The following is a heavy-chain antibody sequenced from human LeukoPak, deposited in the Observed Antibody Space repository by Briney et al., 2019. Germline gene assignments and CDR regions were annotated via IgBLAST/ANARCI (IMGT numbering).Heavy chain of an antibody. CDR2: IIPIFGTA. V-gene: IGHV1-69*05. CDR3: ARDRYFDWSPLCYFDY. J-gene: IGHJ4*02. D-gene: IGHD3-9*01. Sequence: SVEVSCKASGGTFSSYAISWVRQAPGQELEWMGRIIPIFGTANYAQKFQGRVTITTDESTSTAYMELSSLRSEDTAVCYCARDRYFDWSPLCYFDYWGQGTLVTVSS. CDR1: GGTFSSYA.